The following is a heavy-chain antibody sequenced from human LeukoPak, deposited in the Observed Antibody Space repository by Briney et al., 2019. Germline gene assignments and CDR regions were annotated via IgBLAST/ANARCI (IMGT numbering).Heavy chain of an antibody. J-gene: IGHJ4*02. CDR1: GGSICRYY. CDR3: ARLNGGN. D-gene: IGHD4-23*01. V-gene: IGHV4-59*08. CDR2: IDNTGST. Sequence: SETLSLTCTVSGGSICRYYWSWIRQPPGKGLEWIAYIDNTGSTAYNPSLNGRVALSLDTSKNQFSLKLRSVAAADTAVYYCARLNGGNWGPGILVTVSS.